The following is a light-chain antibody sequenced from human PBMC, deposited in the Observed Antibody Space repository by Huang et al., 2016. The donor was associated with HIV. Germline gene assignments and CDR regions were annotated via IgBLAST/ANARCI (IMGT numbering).Light chain of an antibody. Sequence: KVMTQSPATLSVSPGERATLSRRASQSVSSNLAWYQQKPGQAPRLLMYGASTRATGIPARFSGSGSGTEFTLTISSLQSEDFAVYYCQQYNNWPWMFGQGTKVEIK. CDR2: GAS. J-gene: IGKJ1*01. CDR1: QSVSSN. CDR3: QQYNNWPWM. V-gene: IGKV3-15*01.